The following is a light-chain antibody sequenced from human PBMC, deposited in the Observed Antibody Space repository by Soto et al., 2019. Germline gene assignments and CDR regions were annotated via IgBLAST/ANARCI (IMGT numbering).Light chain of an antibody. V-gene: IGKV1-39*01. CDR3: QQSYSTPET. Sequence: DIPMTQSPSSLSASVGDRVTITCRASQSISSYLNWYQQKPGKAPKLLIYAASSLQSGVPSMFSDSGSGTDFTPTISRLQPEDFATYYCQQSYSTPETFGQGTKLEIK. J-gene: IGKJ2*01. CDR2: AAS. CDR1: QSISSY.